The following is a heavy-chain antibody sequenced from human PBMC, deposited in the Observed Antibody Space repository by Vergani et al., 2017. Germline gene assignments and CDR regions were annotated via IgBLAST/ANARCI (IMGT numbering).Heavy chain of an antibody. J-gene: IGHJ4*02. CDR1: GFTLSNYD. Sequence: QVQLVESGGGVVQRGGSLRLSCATSGFTLSNYDMQWSRQGPGKGLEFVAFIQFAGSNQYYADSVKGRFTLSRDFSKNTLYLQMNSLRTDDTATYYCAKHFRGWGIVYWGQGTQVIVSS. CDR2: IQFAGSNQ. V-gene: IGHV3-30*02. CDR3: AKHFRGWGIVY. D-gene: IGHD3-16*01.